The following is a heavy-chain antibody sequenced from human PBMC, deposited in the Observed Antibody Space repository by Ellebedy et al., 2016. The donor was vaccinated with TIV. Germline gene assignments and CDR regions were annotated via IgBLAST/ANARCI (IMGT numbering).Heavy chain of an antibody. J-gene: IGHJ3*02. CDR2: IYPGDSDT. V-gene: IGHV5-51*01. D-gene: IGHD4-17*01. CDR3: ASHLLDYGAPGDAFDI. CDR1: GYSFTSYW. Sequence: GESLKISXKGSGYSFTSYWIGWVRQMPGKGLEWMGIIYPGDSDTRYSPSFQGQVTISADKSISTAYLQWSSLKASDTAMYYCASHLLDYGAPGDAFDIWGQGTMVTVSS.